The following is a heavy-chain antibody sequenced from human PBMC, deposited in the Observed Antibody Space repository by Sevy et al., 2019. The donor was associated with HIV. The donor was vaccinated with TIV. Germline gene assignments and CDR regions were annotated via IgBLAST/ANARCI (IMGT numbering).Heavy chain of an antibody. J-gene: IGHJ6*02. CDR3: AREAGGYDYDYGMDV. CDR1: GGTIVGSGHY. Sequence: SETLSLTCSISGGTIVGSGHYWGWIRQTPGKGLEWIGSIYYNGHTLYTPSLKSRLTISIDTSKNQFSLTLSSVTVADTAVYFCAREAGGYDYDYGMDVWGQGTTVTVSS. CDR2: IYYNGHT. V-gene: IGHV4-39*02. D-gene: IGHD5-12*01.